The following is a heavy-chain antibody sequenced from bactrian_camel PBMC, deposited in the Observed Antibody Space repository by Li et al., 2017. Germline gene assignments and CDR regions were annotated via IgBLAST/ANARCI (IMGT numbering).Heavy chain of an antibody. CDR3: AAAPHLAPSCANANSSCYSGGYCRNA. CDR1: GFNAADSP. J-gene: IGHJ6*01. V-gene: IGHV3S55*01. D-gene: IGHD2*01. CDR2: FDSDGEI. Sequence: QVQLVESGGGSVQAGGSLNLSCTTSGFNAADSPMAWYRQAPGKEREFVSSFDSDGEIKYADPFMGRFTISRDSSRDNTETMVYLQMNSLKPEDTAVYYCAAAPHLAPSCANANSSCYSGGYCRNAWGQGTQVTVS.